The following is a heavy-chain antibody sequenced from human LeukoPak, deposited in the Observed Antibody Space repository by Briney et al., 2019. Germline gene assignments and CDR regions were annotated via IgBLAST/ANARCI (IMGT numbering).Heavy chain of an antibody. V-gene: IGHV1-46*02. Sequence: ASVKVSCKASGYTFNNYGISWVRQAPGQGLEWMGIINPSGGSTSYAQKFQGRVTMTRDTSTSTAYMELRSLKSDDTAVYYCASLKNYYDSSGYLVTDAFDIWGQGTMVTVSS. CDR2: INPSGGST. CDR3: ASLKNYYDSSGYLVTDAFDI. J-gene: IGHJ3*02. CDR1: GYTFNNYG. D-gene: IGHD3-22*01.